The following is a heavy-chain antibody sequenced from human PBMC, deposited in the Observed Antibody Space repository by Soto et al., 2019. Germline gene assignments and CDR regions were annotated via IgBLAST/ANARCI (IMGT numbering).Heavy chain of an antibody. V-gene: IGHV4-59*01. Sequence: ASETLSLTCTVSGGSISSYYWSWIRQPPGKGLEWIGYIYYSGSTNYNPSLKSRVTISVDTSKNQFSLKLSSVTAADTAVYYCARRSTMIRGVGYWGQGTLVTVSS. CDR2: IYYSGST. D-gene: IGHD3-22*01. CDR1: GGSISSYY. CDR3: ARRSTMIRGVGY. J-gene: IGHJ4*02.